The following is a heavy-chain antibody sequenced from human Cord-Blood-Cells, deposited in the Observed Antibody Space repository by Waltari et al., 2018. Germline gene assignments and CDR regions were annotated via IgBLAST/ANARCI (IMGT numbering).Heavy chain of an antibody. D-gene: IGHD2-2*01. CDR3: ARAQVVVVPAAIFHYYYGMDV. Sequence: QVQLVQSGAEVKKPGSSVKVSCKASGGTFSSYAISWVRQAPGQGLEWMGGIIPIVGTANYAQKFQGRVTITADESTSTAYMELSSLRSEDTAVYYCARAQVVVVPAAIFHYYYGMDVWGQGTTVTVSS. CDR1: GGTFSSYA. J-gene: IGHJ6*02. V-gene: IGHV1-69*12. CDR2: IIPIVGTA.